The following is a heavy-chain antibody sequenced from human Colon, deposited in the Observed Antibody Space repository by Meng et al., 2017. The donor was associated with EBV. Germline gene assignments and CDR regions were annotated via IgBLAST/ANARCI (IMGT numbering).Heavy chain of an antibody. CDR3: ARGGPYPDSSGFHWYFDL. CDR1: GYTFINYA. Sequence: VQLCKSGVELNKPGAAVKVSCKSSGYTFINYAINWVRQAPGQGLEWMGWINTHTGNPTYGQGFTGRFVLSSDTSVSTANLQISSLKAEDTAVYYCARGGPYPDSSGFHWYFDLWGRGTLVTVSS. J-gene: IGHJ2*01. V-gene: IGHV7-4-1*02. CDR2: INTHTGNP. D-gene: IGHD3-22*01.